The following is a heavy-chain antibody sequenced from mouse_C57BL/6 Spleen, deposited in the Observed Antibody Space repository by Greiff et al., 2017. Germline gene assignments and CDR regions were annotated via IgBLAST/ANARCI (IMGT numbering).Heavy chain of an antibody. D-gene: IGHD2-3*01. CDR3: AGDGSAY. CDR2: IYPGDGDT. V-gene: IGHV1-82*01. J-gene: IGHJ3*01. Sequence: QVQLQQSGPELVKPGASVKISCKASGYAFSSSWMNWVQQRPGKGLEWIGRIYPGDGDTNYNGTFKGKATLTADKSSSTAYMQLSSLTSEDSAVYFCAGDGSAYWGQGTLVTVAA. CDR1: GYAFSSSW.